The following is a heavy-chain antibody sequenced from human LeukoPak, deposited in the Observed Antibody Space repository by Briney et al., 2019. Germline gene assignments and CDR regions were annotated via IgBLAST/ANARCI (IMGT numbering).Heavy chain of an antibody. CDR2: ISYDGSNK. Sequence: GGSLRLSCAVSGFTFTSYGMHWVRPAPGKVLEWVAVISYDGSNKYYADSVKGRFTISRDNSKNTLYLQMNSMRAKDTAVYYCEKDWSTGYYYYGVDVWGQGTTVTVSS. J-gene: IGHJ6*02. CDR1: GFTFTSYG. V-gene: IGHV3-30*18. CDR3: EKDWSTGYYYYGVDV. D-gene: IGHD5/OR15-5a*01.